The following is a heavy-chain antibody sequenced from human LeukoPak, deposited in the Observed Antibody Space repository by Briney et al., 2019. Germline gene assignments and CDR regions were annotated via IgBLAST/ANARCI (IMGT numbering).Heavy chain of an antibody. D-gene: IGHD6-19*01. J-gene: IGHJ4*02. CDR2: ISSSGSTI. CDR1: GFTFSSYE. CDR3: ARDGSGWYSDY. V-gene: IGHV3-48*03. Sequence: QPGGSLRLSCAASGFTFSSYEMNWVRQAPGKGLEWVSYISSSGSTIYYADSVKGRFTISRDNAKNSLYLKMNRLRAEDTAVYYCARDGSGWYSDYWGQGTLVTVSP.